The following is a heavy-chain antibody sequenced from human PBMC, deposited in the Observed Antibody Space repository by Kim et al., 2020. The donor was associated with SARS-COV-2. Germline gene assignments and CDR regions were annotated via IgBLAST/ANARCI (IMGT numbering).Heavy chain of an antibody. CDR3: ARALRYFDWLLSHYYYYYMDV. J-gene: IGHJ6*03. CDR2: MNPNSGNT. V-gene: IGHV1-8*01. CDR1: GYTFTSYD. D-gene: IGHD3-9*01. Sequence: ASVKVSCKASGYTFTSYDINWVRQATGQGLEWMGWMNPNSGNTGYAQKSQGRVTMTRNTSISTAYMELSSLRSEDTAVYYCARALRYFDWLLSHYYYYYMDVWGKGTTVTVSS.